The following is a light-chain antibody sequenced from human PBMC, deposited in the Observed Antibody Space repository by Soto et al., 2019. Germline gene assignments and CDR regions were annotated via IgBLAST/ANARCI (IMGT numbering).Light chain of an antibody. CDR3: MRGRA. CDR1: QSLQHSNGYNY. V-gene: IGKV2-28*01. CDR2: LGS. Sequence: DIVMTQSPLSLPVTPGEPASISCRSSQSLQHSNGYNYLDWYLQKPGQSPQLLIYLGSNRASGVPDRFSGSGSGTDFTLKISRVEAEDVGVYYCMRGRAFGQGTKVEIK. J-gene: IGKJ1*01.